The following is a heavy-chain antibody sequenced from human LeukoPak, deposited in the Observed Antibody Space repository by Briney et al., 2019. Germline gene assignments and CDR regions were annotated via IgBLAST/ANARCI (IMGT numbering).Heavy chain of an antibody. CDR1: GGSISSGGYS. J-gene: IGHJ5*02. CDR2: IYHNGST. D-gene: IGHD2-21*02. Sequence: SQTLSVTRAVSGGSISSGGYSWSWIRQPPGKCLEWIGYIYHNGSTYYNPSLKNRVTISLDRSKSQFSLKLSSVPAADTAVYYCARGSYCGGDCYSGWFDPWGQGTLVTVSS. CDR3: ARGSYCGGDCYSGWFDP. V-gene: IGHV4-30-2*01.